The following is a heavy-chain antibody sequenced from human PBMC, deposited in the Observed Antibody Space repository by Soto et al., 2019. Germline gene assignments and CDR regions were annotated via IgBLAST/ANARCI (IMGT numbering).Heavy chain of an antibody. CDR2: FDPEDGET. J-gene: IGHJ4*02. D-gene: IGHD4-17*01. CDR1: GYTLTELS. V-gene: IGHV1-24*01. CDR3: ATGPDYGGLFDY. Sequence: ASVKVSCKVSGYTLTELSIHWVRQAPGKGLEWMGGFDPEDGETIYAQKFQGRVTMTEDTSTDTAYMELSSLRSEDTAVYYCATGPDYGGLFDYWGQGTLVTVSS.